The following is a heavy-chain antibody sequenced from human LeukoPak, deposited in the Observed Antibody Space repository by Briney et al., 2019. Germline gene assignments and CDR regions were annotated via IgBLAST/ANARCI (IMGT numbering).Heavy chain of an antibody. CDR3: ARVPGGWFGELLFDY. J-gene: IGHJ4*02. CDR2: IYYSGST. Sequence: LSETLSLTCTVSGGSISSYYWSWIRQPPGKGLEWIGYIYYSGSTNYNPSPKSRVTISVDTPKNQFSLKLSSVTAADTAVYYGARVPGGWFGELLFDYWGQGTLVTVSS. CDR1: GGSISSYY. V-gene: IGHV4-59*01. D-gene: IGHD3-10*01.